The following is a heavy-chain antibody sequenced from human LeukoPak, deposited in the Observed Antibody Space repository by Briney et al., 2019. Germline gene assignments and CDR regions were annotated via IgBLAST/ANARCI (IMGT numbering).Heavy chain of an antibody. CDR1: GGSISSGDYY. V-gene: IGHV4-30-4*01. J-gene: IGHJ4*02. D-gene: IGHD3-10*01. Sequence: PSETLSLTCTVSGGSISSGDYYWRWIRQPPGKGLEWIGYIYYSGSTYYNPSLKSRITISVDTSKNQFSLKLSSVTAAYTAVYYCASLYGSGSSKIDYWGQGTLVTVSS. CDR2: IYYSGST. CDR3: ASLYGSGSSKIDY.